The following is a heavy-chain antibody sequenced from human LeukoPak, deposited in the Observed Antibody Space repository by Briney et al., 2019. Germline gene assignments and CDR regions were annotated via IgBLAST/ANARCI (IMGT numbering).Heavy chain of an antibody. V-gene: IGHV3-30-3*01. Sequence: GRSLRLSCAASGFTFSGYAMHWVRQAPGKGLEWVAVISYDGSNEYYADSVKGRFTISRDNSKNTLYLQMNSLSVEDTAVYYCARVGYYASGPFSYFDYWGQGALVTVSS. CDR2: ISYDGSNE. D-gene: IGHD3-10*01. CDR1: GFTFSGYA. CDR3: ARVGYYASGPFSYFDY. J-gene: IGHJ4*02.